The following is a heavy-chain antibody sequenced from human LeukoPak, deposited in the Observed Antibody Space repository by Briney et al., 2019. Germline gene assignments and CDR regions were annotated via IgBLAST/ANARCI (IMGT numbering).Heavy chain of an antibody. CDR2: ISPSGDAT. CDR3: ARLQPLVIPAAKLGFDY. V-gene: IGHV3-23*01. CDR1: GFIFSSHG. D-gene: IGHD2-2*01. J-gene: IGHJ4*02. Sequence: GGTLRLSCAASGFIFSSHGMNWIRQAPGKGLEWVSGISPSGDATFYADSVKGRFTTSRDNSRDRIYLQMNSLRTDDTAVYYCARLQPLVIPAAKLGFDYWGQGTLVTVSS.